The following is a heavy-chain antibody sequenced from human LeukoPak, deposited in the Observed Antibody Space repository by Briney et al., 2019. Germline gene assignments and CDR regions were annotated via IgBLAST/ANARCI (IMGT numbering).Heavy chain of an antibody. CDR1: GFTFDDYA. J-gene: IGHJ4*02. V-gene: IGHV3-9*01. Sequence: GGSLRLSCAASGFTFDDYAMHWVRQAPGKGLEWVSGISWNSGSIGYADSVKGRFTISRDNAKNSLYLQMNSLRAEDTALYYCAKVPGAVAGTLDYFDYWGQGTLVTVSS. CDR3: AKVPGAVAGTLDYFDY. CDR2: ISWNSGSI. D-gene: IGHD6-19*01.